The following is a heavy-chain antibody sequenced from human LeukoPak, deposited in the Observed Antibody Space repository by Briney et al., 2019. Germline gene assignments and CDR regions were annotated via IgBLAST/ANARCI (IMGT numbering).Heavy chain of an antibody. D-gene: IGHD2-21*02. CDR3: AGLGVTALDY. CDR1: GGSFSGYY. J-gene: IGHJ4*02. Sequence: SETLSLTCAVYGGSFSGYYWSWIRQPPGKGLEWIGEINHSGSTNYNPSLKSRVIISVDTSKNQFSLKLSSVTAADTAVYYCAGLGVTALDYWGQGTLVTVSS. V-gene: IGHV4-34*01. CDR2: INHSGST.